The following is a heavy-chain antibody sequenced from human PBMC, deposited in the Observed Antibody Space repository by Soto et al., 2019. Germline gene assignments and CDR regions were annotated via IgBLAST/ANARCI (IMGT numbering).Heavy chain of an antibody. CDR3: ARDRGNWKYWYYYYIDV. CDR2: INHSGST. V-gene: IGHV4-34*01. J-gene: IGHJ6*03. Sequence: SETLSLTCAVYGGSFSGYYWSWIRQPPGKGLEWIGEINHSGSTNYNPSLKSRVTISVDTSKNQFSLKLSSVTAADTAVYYCARDRGNWKYWYYYYIDVWGKGTTVTFSS. CDR1: GGSFSGYY. D-gene: IGHD1-7*01.